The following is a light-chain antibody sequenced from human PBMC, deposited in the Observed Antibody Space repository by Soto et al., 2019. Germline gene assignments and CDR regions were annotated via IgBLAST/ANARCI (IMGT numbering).Light chain of an antibody. Sequence: DIQMTQIPSTLSASVGDRVTITCRASHGISTWLAWYQQKSGKAPKLLIYDASRLESGVPPRFSGSGSGTEFTLTITTLHSDDFATYYCQQYNTYSPGYTFGQGTKLDIK. J-gene: IGKJ2*01. CDR1: HGISTW. CDR3: QQYNTYSPGYT. CDR2: DAS. V-gene: IGKV1-5*01.